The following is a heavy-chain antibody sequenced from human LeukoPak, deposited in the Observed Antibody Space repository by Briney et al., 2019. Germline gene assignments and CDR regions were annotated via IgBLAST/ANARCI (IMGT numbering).Heavy chain of an antibody. Sequence: PGGSLRLSCAASGFTFSGSAMRWVRQASGKGLEWVGRIRSKANSYATAYAASVKGRFTISRDDSKNTAYLQMNSLKTEDTAVYYCTSLITMVRGVEVSYWGQGTLVTVSS. CDR2: IRSKANSYAT. V-gene: IGHV3-73*01. CDR3: TSLITMVRGVEVSY. D-gene: IGHD3-10*01. CDR1: GFTFSGSA. J-gene: IGHJ4*02.